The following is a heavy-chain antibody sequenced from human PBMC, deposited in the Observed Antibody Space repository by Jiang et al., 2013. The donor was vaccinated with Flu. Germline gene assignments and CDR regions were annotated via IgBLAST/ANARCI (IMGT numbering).Heavy chain of an antibody. D-gene: IGHD1-26*01. Sequence: GAEVKKPGSSVRVSCKASGGSFRNVISWVRQAPGQRLEWMGWINAGNGNTEYSQKFQDRVTLTTDTSTSTAYMELRSLRSDDTAVYYCARDRIVAPTPNWFDPWGQGTLVIVSS. CDR3: ARDRIVAPTPNWFDP. CDR1: GGSFRNV. CDR2: INAGNGNT. J-gene: IGHJ5*02. V-gene: IGHV1-18*01.